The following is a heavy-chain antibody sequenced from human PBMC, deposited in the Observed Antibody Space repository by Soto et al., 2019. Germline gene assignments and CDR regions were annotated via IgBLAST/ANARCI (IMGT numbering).Heavy chain of an antibody. CDR1: GFTLSGRS. CDR2: IDNAGTDS. CDR3: ARGRFGPDV. J-gene: IGHJ6*04. D-gene: IGHD3-10*01. Sequence: EVQLVESGGGLVQPGGSLRLFCAASGFTLSGRSMHWVRQAPGKGLVWVSGIDNAGTDSTYADSVKGRFTSSRDNAKNMLYLQMNSLRVEDTAVYYCARGRFGPDVWDKGTTVTVSS. V-gene: IGHV3-74*01.